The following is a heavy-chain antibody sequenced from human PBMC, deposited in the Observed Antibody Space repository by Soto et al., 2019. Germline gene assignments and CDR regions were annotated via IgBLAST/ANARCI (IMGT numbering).Heavy chain of an antibody. D-gene: IGHD3-9*01. CDR2: IRSKAYGGTT. V-gene: IGHV3-49*03. CDR3: TNYDILTGYRYGMDV. J-gene: IGHJ6*02. Sequence: GGSLRLSCTASGFTFGDYAMGWFRQAPGKXLEWVGFIRSKAYGGTTEYAASVKGRFTISRDDSKSIAYLQMNSLKTENTAVYYCTNYDILTGYRYGMDVWGQGTTVTVSS. CDR1: GFTFGDYA.